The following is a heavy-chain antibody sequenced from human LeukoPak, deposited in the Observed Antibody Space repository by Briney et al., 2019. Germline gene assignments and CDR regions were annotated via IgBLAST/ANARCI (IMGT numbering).Heavy chain of an antibody. CDR3: ARHPGYSYGSYYYYYGMDV. V-gene: IGHV5-51*01. D-gene: IGHD5-18*01. Sequence: GESLKISCKGSGYSFSTYWIARVRQMPGKGLEWMGIIYPGDSDTRYSPSFQGQVTISADKSISTAYLQWSSLKASDTAMYYCARHPGYSYGSYYYYYGMDVWGQGTTVTVSS. CDR1: GYSFSTYW. J-gene: IGHJ6*02. CDR2: IYPGDSDT.